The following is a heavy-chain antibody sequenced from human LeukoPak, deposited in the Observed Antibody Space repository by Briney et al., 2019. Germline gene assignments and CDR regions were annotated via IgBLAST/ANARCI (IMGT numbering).Heavy chain of an antibody. Sequence: ASVKVSCKASGYTFTSYGLSWVRQAPGQGLEWMGWISPYNGKTNYAQKFQGRLTMTTDTSTSTAYKELRSLTSDDTAVYYCARDITVVSLASIGFDYWSQGTVVTVSS. V-gene: IGHV1-18*01. CDR3: ARDITVVSLASIGFDY. J-gene: IGHJ4*02. CDR1: GYTFTSYG. CDR2: ISPYNGKT. D-gene: IGHD3-16*01.